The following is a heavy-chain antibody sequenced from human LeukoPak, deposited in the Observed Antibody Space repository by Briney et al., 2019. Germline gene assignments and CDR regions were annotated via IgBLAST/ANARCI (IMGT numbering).Heavy chain of an antibody. CDR1: GDSVSIQSGA. D-gene: IGHD3-10*01. J-gene: IGHJ4*02. Sequence: SQTLSLTCAISGDSVSIQSGAWNWIRQSPSRGLEWLGRTYYRSKWYYEYSVSLKSRVTMIPDTSKNQFFLQLSSVTPEDTAVYYCARGLSGVGFNYWGQGTLVTVSS. CDR2: TYYRSKWYY. V-gene: IGHV6-1*01. CDR3: ARGLSGVGFNY.